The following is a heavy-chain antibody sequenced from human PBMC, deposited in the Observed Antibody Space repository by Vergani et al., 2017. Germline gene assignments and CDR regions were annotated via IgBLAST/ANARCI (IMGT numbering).Heavy chain of an antibody. CDR3: ARSRIYYGAGSPDY. CDR2: VSFRGAT. J-gene: IGHJ4*02. CDR1: GASVNSYY. V-gene: IGHV4-59*02. Sequence: QVKLQESGPGLVKPSETLSLTCTVSGASVNSYYWSWIRQPPGKGLEWMGYVSFRGATLYYPSVKGGMTISLNTSSNHFSLFLTSVTSADTAFYYCARSRIYYGAGSPDYWGQGTLVTVSS. D-gene: IGHD3-10*01.